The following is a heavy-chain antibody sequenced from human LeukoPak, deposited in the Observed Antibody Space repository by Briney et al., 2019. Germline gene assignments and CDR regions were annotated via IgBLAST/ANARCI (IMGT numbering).Heavy chain of an antibody. V-gene: IGHV3-30*18. CDR2: ISYDGSNK. J-gene: IGHJ4*02. Sequence: GGSLRLSCAASGSTFSSYGMHWVRQAPGKGLEWVAVISYDGSNKYYADSVKGRFTISRDNSKNTLYLQMNSLRAEDTAVYYCAKNTAMTNWGQGTLVTVSS. D-gene: IGHD5-18*01. CDR1: GSTFSSYG. CDR3: AKNTAMTN.